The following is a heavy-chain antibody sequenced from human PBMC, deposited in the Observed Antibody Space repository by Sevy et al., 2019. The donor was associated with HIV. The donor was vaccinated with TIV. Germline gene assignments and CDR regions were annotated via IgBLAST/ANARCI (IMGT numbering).Heavy chain of an antibody. CDR3: ARGIAAPRGMDV. CDR1: GDSISGYY. CDR2: FFYSGST. V-gene: IGHV4-59*01. J-gene: IGHJ6*02. Sequence: SETLSLTCTVSGDSISGYYWSWIRQPPGKGLEWIGYFFYSGSTNYNPSLKSRVTISVDTTRNQVSLKVRSVTAADTAVYYCARGIAAPRGMDVWGHGTTVTVSS. D-gene: IGHD6-13*01.